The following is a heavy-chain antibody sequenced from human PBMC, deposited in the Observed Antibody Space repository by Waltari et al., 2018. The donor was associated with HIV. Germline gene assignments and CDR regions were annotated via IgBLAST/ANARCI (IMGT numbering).Heavy chain of an antibody. Sequence: QVQLVQSGAEVKKSGASVKVSCKASGYTFTGYYMNWVRQAPGQGLEWMGWISPNSGGTNYAQKFQGRVTMTRDTSISTAYMDLSRLRSDDTAVYYCVRDRLEGAFDIWGQGTMVTVSS. CDR3: VRDRLEGAFDI. CDR1: GYTFTGYY. D-gene: IGHD3-3*01. CDR2: ISPNSGGT. V-gene: IGHV1-2*02. J-gene: IGHJ3*02.